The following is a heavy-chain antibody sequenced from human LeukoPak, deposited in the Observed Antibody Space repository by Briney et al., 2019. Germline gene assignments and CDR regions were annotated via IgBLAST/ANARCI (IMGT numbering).Heavy chain of an antibody. Sequence: SETLSLTCTVSGGSISSYYWSWIRQPAGKGLEWIGRIYTSGSTNYNPSLKSRVTISVDTSKNQFSLKLRSVTAADTAVYYCARVTGYMIEDYFDYWGQGTLVTVSS. CDR3: ARVTGYMIEDYFDY. CDR1: GGSISSYY. V-gene: IGHV4-4*07. CDR2: IYTSGST. D-gene: IGHD3-22*01. J-gene: IGHJ4*02.